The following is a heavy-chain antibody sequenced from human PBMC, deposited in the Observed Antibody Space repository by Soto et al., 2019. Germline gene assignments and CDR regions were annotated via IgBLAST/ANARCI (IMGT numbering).Heavy chain of an antibody. CDR2: IIPILGIA. J-gene: IGHJ3*02. CDR3: ARSIVVVTAAFDI. V-gene: IGHV1-69*02. D-gene: IGHD2-21*02. Sequence: QVQLVQSGAEVKKPGSSVKVSYKASGGTFSSYTISWVRQAPGQGLEWMGRIIPILGIANYTQKFQGRVTITADKSTSTAYMELSSLRSEDTAVYYCARSIVVVTAAFDIWGQGTMVTVSS. CDR1: GGTFSSYT.